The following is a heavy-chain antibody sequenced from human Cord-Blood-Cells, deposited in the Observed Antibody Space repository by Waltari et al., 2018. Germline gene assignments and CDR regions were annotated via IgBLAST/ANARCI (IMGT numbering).Heavy chain of an antibody. D-gene: IGHD6-13*01. CDR2: SYSGGST. V-gene: IGHV3-53*01. J-gene: IGHJ4*02. Sequence: EVQLVESGGGLIQPGGSLRLSCAASGFTVSSNYMSWVRQGPGKGLEWVSVSYSGGSTYYADSVKGRFTISRDNSKNTLYLQMNSLRAEDTAVYYCARLDISSWSHFDYWGQGTLVTVSS. CDR3: ARLDISSWSHFDY. CDR1: GFTVSSNY.